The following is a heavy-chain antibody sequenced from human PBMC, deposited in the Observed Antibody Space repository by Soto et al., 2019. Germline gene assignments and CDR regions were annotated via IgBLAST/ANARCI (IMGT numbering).Heavy chain of an antibody. J-gene: IGHJ4*02. CDR2: IIPLYGPA. V-gene: IGHV1-69*06. CDR1: GGNFNTFA. CDR3: ARGKVRVDWLSLYYFDS. D-gene: IGHD3-9*01. Sequence: GASVKVSCKASGGNFNTFAISWVRRAPGQGLEWMGGIIPLYGPAKYAQKFQGRVTITADTSTSTAYMELSSLRSDDTAVYFCARGKVRVDWLSLYYFDSWGQGTLVTVSS.